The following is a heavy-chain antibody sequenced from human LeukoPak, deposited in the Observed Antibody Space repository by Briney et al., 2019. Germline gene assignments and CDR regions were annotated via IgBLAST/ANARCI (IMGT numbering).Heavy chain of an antibody. Sequence: PGGSLRLSCAASGFTFDNYAMHWVRQAPGKGLEWVSGIAWNSGNTGFADSVKGRFTISRDNAENSLSLQMSSLTPEDTAFYFCAKDMNSYGSGSSYNPWGPFDSWGQGTLVTVSS. J-gene: IGHJ4*02. D-gene: IGHD3-10*01. CDR3: AKDMNSYGSGSSYNPWGPFDS. CDR1: GFTFDNYA. CDR2: IAWNSGNT. V-gene: IGHV3-9*01.